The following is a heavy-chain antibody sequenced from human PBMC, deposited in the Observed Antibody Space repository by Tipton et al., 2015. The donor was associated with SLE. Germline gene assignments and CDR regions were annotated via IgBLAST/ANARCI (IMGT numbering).Heavy chain of an antibody. Sequence: SRDNSKNTLYLQMNSLRAEDTAVYYCAKTGYYYYGMDVWGQGTTVTVSS. V-gene: IGHV3-30*02. J-gene: IGHJ6*02. D-gene: IGHD3-10*01. CDR3: AKTGYYYYGMDV.